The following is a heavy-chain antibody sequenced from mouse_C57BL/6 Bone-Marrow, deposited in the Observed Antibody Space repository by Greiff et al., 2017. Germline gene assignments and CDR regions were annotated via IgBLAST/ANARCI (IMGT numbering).Heavy chain of an antibody. CDR1: GYAFSSSW. Sequence: QVQLKESGPELVKPGASVKISSKASGYAFSSSWMNWVKQRPGKGLEWIGRIYPGDGDTNYNGKFKGKATLTADKSSSTAYMQLSSLTSEDSAVYFCASDGYLYYFDYWGQGTTLTVSS. J-gene: IGHJ2*01. D-gene: IGHD2-3*01. CDR3: ASDGYLYYFDY. V-gene: IGHV1-82*01. CDR2: IYPGDGDT.